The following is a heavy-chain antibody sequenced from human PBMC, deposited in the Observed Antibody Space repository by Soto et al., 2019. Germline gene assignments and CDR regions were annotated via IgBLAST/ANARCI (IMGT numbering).Heavy chain of an antibody. V-gene: IGHV1-46*03. J-gene: IGHJ4*02. Sequence: QVQLVQSGAEVKKPGASVKVSCKASGYTFTSYYMHWVRQAPGQGLEWMGIINPSRGSTSYAQKFQGRVTMTRDTSTSTVYMELSSLRSEDTAVYYCASSLGTPTIAAAGSFDYWGQGTLVTVSS. CDR2: INPSRGST. CDR1: GYTFTSYY. CDR3: ASSLGTPTIAAAGSFDY. D-gene: IGHD6-13*01.